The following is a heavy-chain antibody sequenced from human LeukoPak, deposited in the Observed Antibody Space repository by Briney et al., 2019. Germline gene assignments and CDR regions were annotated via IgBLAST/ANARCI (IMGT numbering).Heavy chain of an antibody. CDR3: AAAARSSRYTGDY. CDR2: IVVGSGNT. CDR1: GFTFTSSA. V-gene: IGHV1-58*02. D-gene: IGHD3-16*02. J-gene: IGHJ4*02. Sequence: SVKVSCKASGFTFTSSAMQWVRQARGQRLEWIGWIVVGSGNTNYAQKFQERVTITRDMSTSTAYMELSSLRSEDTAVYYCAAAARSSRYTGDYWGQGTLVTVSS.